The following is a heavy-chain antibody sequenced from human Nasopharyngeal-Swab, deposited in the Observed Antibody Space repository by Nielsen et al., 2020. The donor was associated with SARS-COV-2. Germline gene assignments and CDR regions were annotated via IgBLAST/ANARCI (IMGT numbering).Heavy chain of an antibody. V-gene: IGHV3-53*01. CDR1: GLTGSSTY. CDR3: ARDLGGGYCTTTNCPGS. Sequence: GGSLRLSCAVSGLTGSSTYMSWVRQATGKGLEWVSVTEIGGTTHYADSVKGRFSISRDSSTNTLYLQMNNVRAEDTAVYYCARDLGGGYCTTTNCPGSWGQGTLVTVSS. CDR2: TEIGGTT. D-gene: IGHD2-2*01. J-gene: IGHJ1*01.